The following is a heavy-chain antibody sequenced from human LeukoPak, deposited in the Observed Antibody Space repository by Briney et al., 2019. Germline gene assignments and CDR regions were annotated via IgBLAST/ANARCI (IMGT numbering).Heavy chain of an antibody. V-gene: IGHV1-46*01. CDR2: INPSGGST. D-gene: IGHD4-17*01. CDR1: GYTFTSYD. CDR3: ARRSTTAYNWFDP. Sequence: ASVKVSCKASGYTFTSYDINWVRQAPGQGLEWMGVINPSGGSTSYAQNFQGRVTMTRDTSTSTVYMELSSLRSEDTAVYYCARRSTTAYNWFDPWGQGTLVTVSS. J-gene: IGHJ5*02.